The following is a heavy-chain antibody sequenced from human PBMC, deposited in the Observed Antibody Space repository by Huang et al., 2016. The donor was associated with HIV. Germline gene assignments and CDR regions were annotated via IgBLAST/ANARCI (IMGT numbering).Heavy chain of an antibody. CDR2: ISYDGSSK. V-gene: IGHV3-30*18. Sequence: QVQLVESGGGVVQPGRFLRLSCAAFGFTFNQFVMHGVRPDPGKGMEWMEIISYDGSSKYHADAVKGRFTISRDNSKNTVYLQMNSLRVEDTAVYYCAKDGRGSGTYYDYFEYWGQGTLVTVSS. CDR3: AKDGRGSGTYYDYFEY. D-gene: IGHD1-26*01. CDR1: GFTFNQFV. J-gene: IGHJ4*02.